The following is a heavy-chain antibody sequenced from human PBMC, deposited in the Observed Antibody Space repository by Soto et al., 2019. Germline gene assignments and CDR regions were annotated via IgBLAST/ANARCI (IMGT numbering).Heavy chain of an antibody. J-gene: IGHJ6*02. Sequence: GASVKVSCKASGGTFSSYAISWVRQAPGQGLEWMGGIIPIFGTANYAQKFQGRVTITADESTSTAYMELSSLRSEDTAVYYCARIAVAGTPGYYYYGMDVWGQGTTVTVSS. CDR1: GGTFSSYA. V-gene: IGHV1-69*13. D-gene: IGHD6-19*01. CDR2: IIPIFGTA. CDR3: ARIAVAGTPGYYYYGMDV.